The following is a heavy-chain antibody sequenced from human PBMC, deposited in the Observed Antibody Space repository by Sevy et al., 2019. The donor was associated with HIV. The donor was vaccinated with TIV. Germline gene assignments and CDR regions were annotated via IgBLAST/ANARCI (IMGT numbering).Heavy chain of an antibody. J-gene: IGHJ6*03. D-gene: IGHD2-2*01. CDR3: ARNGPAAIYYYYYMDV. Sequence: SETLSLTCTVSDGSISSYYWSWIRQPPGKGLEWIGYIYYSGSTNYNPSLKSRVTISVDTSKNQFSLKLSSVTAADTAVYYCARNGPAAIYYYYYMDVWGKGTTVTVSS. CDR2: IYYSGST. CDR1: DGSISSYY. V-gene: IGHV4-59*01.